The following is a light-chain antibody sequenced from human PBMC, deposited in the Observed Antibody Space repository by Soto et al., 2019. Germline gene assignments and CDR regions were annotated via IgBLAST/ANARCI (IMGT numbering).Light chain of an antibody. Sequence: VLTQSPGTLSLSPGERATLSCRASQSVSNNYLAWYQQKPVQSPKHLIFGSSDRATGIPDRFSGSGSGTDFTLTISSLEPEDFAVYYCQQYGSSPPYTFGQGTKLEIK. CDR2: GSS. V-gene: IGKV3-20*01. J-gene: IGKJ2*01. CDR1: QSVSNNY. CDR3: QQYGSSPPYT.